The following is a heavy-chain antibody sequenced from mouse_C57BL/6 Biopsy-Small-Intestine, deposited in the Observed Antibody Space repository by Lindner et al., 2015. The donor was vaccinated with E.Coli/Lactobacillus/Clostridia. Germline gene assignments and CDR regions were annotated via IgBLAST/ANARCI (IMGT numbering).Heavy chain of an antibody. CDR1: GYTFTSYG. J-gene: IGHJ2*01. CDR2: IYPRSGDT. Sequence: VQLQESGAELARPGASVKLSCKASGYTFTSYGISWVKQKTGQGLEWIGEIYPRSGDTYYNERFKDKATLTADKSSSFAYMELRSLTSEDSAVYLCAPFITTVDYNFDHWGQGTTLTVSS. D-gene: IGHD1-1*01. CDR3: APFITTVDYNFDH. V-gene: IGHV1-81*01.